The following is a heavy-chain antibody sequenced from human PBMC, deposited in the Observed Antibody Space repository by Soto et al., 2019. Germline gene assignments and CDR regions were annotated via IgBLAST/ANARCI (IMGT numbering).Heavy chain of an antibody. V-gene: IGHV3-23*01. Sequence: GWSLRLSCAASGFTFSSYAMSWVRQAPGKGLEWVSAISGSGGSTYYADSVKGRFTISRDNSKNTLYLQMNSLRAEDTAVYYCAKDLTVVPAAILDYWGQGTLVTVSS. CDR1: GFTFSSYA. D-gene: IGHD2-2*02. J-gene: IGHJ4*02. CDR3: AKDLTVVPAAILDY. CDR2: ISGSGGST.